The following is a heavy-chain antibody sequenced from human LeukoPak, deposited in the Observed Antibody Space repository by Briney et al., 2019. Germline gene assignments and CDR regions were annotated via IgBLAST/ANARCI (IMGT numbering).Heavy chain of an antibody. Sequence: GGSLRLSCAASGFTFSSYWMNWVRQAPGKGLVWVSITNHDGSRTTYADSVKGRFAISRDNAENTLYLQMSSLRVEDTAVYYCARGAANSFDYWGRGTLVTVSS. CDR1: GFTFSSYW. CDR2: TNHDGSRT. CDR3: ARGAANSFDY. J-gene: IGHJ4*02. V-gene: IGHV3-74*01.